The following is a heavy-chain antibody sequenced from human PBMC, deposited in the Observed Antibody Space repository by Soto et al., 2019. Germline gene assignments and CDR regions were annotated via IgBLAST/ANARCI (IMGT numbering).Heavy chain of an antibody. Sequence: SETLSLTCTVSGASISVHSYYWTWIRQPPGKGLEWIGSSYYSGTTYFNPSLNSRATISVDTSKNQFSLRLTSVTAADTAIYYCTRRYTWNGNYFDPWGPGALVTVSS. CDR1: GASISVHSYY. J-gene: IGHJ5*02. CDR3: TRRYTWNGNYFDP. V-gene: IGHV4-39*01. D-gene: IGHD2-2*02. CDR2: SYYSGTT.